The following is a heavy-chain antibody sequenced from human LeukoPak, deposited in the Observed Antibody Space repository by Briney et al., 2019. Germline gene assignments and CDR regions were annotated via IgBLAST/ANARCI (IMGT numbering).Heavy chain of an antibody. V-gene: IGHV3-15*01. Sequence: GGSLRLSCEASGFIFSSAWMTWVRQAPGKGLEWVGHIKNKTNGGTTDYAAPVKGRFIISRDDSKKTLYLQMNRLRTEDTAVYYCARGLCTSTSYYQGPFDFWGQGMLVTVSS. CDR3: ARGLCTSTSYYQGPFDF. J-gene: IGHJ4*01. CDR1: GFIFSSAW. D-gene: IGHD2-2*01. CDR2: IKNKTNGGTT.